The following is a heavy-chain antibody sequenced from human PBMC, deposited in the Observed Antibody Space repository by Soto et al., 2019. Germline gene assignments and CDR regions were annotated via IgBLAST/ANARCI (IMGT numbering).Heavy chain of an antibody. CDR2: ISAYNGNT. Sequence: ASVKVSCKASGYTFTSYGISWVRQAPGQGLEWMGWISAYNGNTNYAQKLQGRVTMTTDTSTSTAYRELRSLRSDDTAVYYCARDAYYDYVWGSYRTHHAFDIWGQGTMVTVSS. CDR3: ARDAYYDYVWGSYRTHHAFDI. J-gene: IGHJ3*02. V-gene: IGHV1-18*04. D-gene: IGHD3-16*02. CDR1: GYTFTSYG.